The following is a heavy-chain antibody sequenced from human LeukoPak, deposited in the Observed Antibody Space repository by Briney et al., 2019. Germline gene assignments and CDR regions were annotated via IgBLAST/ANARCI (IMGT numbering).Heavy chain of an antibody. CDR1: GGTFSSYA. V-gene: IGHV1-69*06. CDR3: ARVGAAPDGAFDI. Sequence: ASVKFSCKASGGTFSSYAISWVRQAPGQGLEWMGGIIPIFGTANYAQKFQGRVTITADKSTSTAYTELSSLRSEDTAVYYCARVGAAPDGAFDIWGQGTMVTVSS. CDR2: IIPIFGTA. J-gene: IGHJ3*02. D-gene: IGHD3-3*01.